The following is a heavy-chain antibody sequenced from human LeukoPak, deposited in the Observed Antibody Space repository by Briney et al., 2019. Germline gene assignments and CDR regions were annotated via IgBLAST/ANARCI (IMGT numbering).Heavy chain of an antibody. V-gene: IGHV3-69-1*01. CDR1: GFPFNDYA. J-gene: IGHJ4*02. D-gene: IGHD3-10*01. CDR2: IVGESKT. CDR3: ARADRGFGLAGY. Sequence: AGGSLRLSCAASGFPFNDYAMSWVRQAQGQGLEWDSAIVGESKTVYTDSVKGRFTISWDNAKNSLYLQMNILRAEDTAVYYCARADRGFGLAGYWGQGTLVTVSS.